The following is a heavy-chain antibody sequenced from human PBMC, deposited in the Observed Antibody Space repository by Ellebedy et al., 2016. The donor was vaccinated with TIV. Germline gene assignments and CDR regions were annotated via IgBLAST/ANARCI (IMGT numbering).Heavy chain of an antibody. D-gene: IGHD3-16*01. CDR1: RFTFRTYA. V-gene: IGHV3-23*01. J-gene: IGHJ6*02. Sequence: GESLKISXAASRFTFRTYAMNWVRQAPGKGLEWVSGISASGGSTYYAESVKGRFTISRDHPKDTLYLQMNSLRVDDTAVYYCAPERFWGAGMDVWGQGTTVTVSS. CDR3: APERFWGAGMDV. CDR2: ISASGGST.